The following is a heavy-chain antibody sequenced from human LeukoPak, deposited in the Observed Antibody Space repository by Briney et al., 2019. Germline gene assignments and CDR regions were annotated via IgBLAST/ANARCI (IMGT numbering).Heavy chain of an antibody. CDR1: GFTFSSYG. CDR2: ISYDGSNK. Sequence: PGGSLRLSCAASGFTFSSYGMHWVRQAPGKGLEWVAVISYDGSNKYYADSVKGRFTISRDNSKNTLYLQMNSLRAEDTAVYYCAKGALWGSYRYQGNIGLDWGQGTLVTVSS. D-gene: IGHD3-16*02. J-gene: IGHJ4*02. CDR3: AKGALWGSYRYQGNIGLD. V-gene: IGHV3-30*18.